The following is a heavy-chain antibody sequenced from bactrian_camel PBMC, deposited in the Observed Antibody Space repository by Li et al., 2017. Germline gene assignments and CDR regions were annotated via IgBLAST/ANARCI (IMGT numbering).Heavy chain of an antibody. CDR1: GGTYSSYRSYC. CDR3: APGLGGYWSFDY. Sequence: HVQLVESGGGSVKAGESLKLSCVAFGGTYSSYRSYCMAWFRQAPGKEREGVATIDNDGSTSYADSVKGRFTISEDNAKNTMYLQLNNLKPEDTAVYYCAPGLGGYWSFDYWGQGTQVTVS. J-gene: IGHJ6*01. CDR2: IDNDGST. D-gene: IGHD2*01. V-gene: IGHV3S57*01.